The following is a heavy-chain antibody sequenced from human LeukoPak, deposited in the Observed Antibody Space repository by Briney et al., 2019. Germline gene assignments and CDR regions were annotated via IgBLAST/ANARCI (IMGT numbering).Heavy chain of an antibody. CDR3: ARGAHSGSYSSWFHP. V-gene: IGHV1-69*05. D-gene: IGHD3-10*01. CDR1: GGTLKSYA. J-gene: IGHJ5*02. Sequence: GASVKVSCKASGGTLKSYAITWVRQAPGQGLEWMGGIIPMFAPARYAQNFQGRVTITTDESTSTAYMELSSLKSEDTAVYYCARGAHSGSYSSWFHPWGQGTLVTVSS. CDR2: IIPMFAPA.